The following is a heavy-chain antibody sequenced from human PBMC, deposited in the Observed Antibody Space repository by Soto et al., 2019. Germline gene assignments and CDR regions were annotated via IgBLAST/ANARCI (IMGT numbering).Heavy chain of an antibody. CDR1: GGSISSGDYY. Sequence: PSETLSLTCTVSGGSISSGDYYWSWIRQPPGKGLEWIGYIYYSGSTYYNPSLKSRVTISVDTSKNQFSLKLSSVTAADTAVYYCASRSGYDFGPAEYSQHWGQGTLVTVSS. CDR3: ASRSGYDFGPAEYSQH. D-gene: IGHD5-12*01. CDR2: IYYSGST. J-gene: IGHJ1*01. V-gene: IGHV4-30-4*01.